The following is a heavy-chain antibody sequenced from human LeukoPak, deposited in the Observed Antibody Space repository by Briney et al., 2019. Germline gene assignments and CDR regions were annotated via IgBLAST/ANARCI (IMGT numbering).Heavy chain of an antibody. CDR1: GFIFSSYA. V-gene: IGHV3-23*01. CDR2: ISGGGGST. Sequence: GGSLRLSCAASGFIFSSYAMSWVRQAPGKGLEWVSAISGGGGSTYYADSVKGRFTISRDNSKNTLYLQMYSLRAEDTAVYYCAKLPGPGYFDSYFDYWGQGTPVTVSS. CDR3: AKLPGPGYFDSYFDY. D-gene: IGHD2/OR15-2a*01. J-gene: IGHJ4*02.